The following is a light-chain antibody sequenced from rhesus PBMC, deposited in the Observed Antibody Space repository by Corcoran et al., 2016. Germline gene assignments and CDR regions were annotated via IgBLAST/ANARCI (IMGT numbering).Light chain of an antibody. Sequence: DIQMTQSPSSLSASVGDTVTITCRASQAISNWLAWYQQKPGKAPELLIFKASSVQSGVPSRFRGSVSGTDFALTISSLQSEDFATYYCQQYFTKPYIFGQGTKVEIK. CDR1: QAISNW. CDR2: KAS. CDR3: QQYFTKPYI. V-gene: IGKV1-22*01. J-gene: IGKJ2*01.